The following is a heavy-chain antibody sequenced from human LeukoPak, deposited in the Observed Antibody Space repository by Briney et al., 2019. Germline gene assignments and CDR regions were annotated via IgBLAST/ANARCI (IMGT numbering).Heavy chain of an antibody. D-gene: IGHD3-10*01. Sequence: GGSLRLSCAASVFTFISYAMSCVRQAPGKGLEWVSAISGSGGSTSYAASVKGRFNITRHNSKNTLYLQMNSPRAQDTVVYYCAKEDDYGSGQGDYFDYWGQGTLVTVSS. CDR3: AKEDDYGSGQGDYFDY. J-gene: IGHJ4*02. CDR2: ISGSGGST. CDR1: VFTFISYA. V-gene: IGHV3-23*01.